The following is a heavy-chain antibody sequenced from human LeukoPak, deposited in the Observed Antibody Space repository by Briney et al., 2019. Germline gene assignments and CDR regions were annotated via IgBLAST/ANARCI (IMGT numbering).Heavy chain of an antibody. CDR2: ISYDGSNE. J-gene: IGHJ4*02. CDR1: GFTFSNYA. V-gene: IGHV3-30*04. CDR3: ARGGPQYGGYVHY. D-gene: IGHD4/OR15-4a*01. Sequence: GRSPRLSCAAPGFTFSNYAMHWVRRAPGKGLEWVAIISYDGSNEYYGDSVKGRFTISRDNSKNTLYLQMNSLRAEDTAVYYCARGGPQYGGYVHYWGQGTLVTVSS.